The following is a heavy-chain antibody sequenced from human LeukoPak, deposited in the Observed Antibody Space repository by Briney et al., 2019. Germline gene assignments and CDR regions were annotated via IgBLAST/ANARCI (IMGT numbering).Heavy chain of an antibody. CDR2: IYPGDSDT. V-gene: IGHV5-51*01. J-gene: IGHJ4*01. Sequence: GESLQISCKGSGYSFTSYWIGWVRQMPGKGLEWMGIIYPGDSDTRYSPSFQGQVTISADKSISTAYLQWSSLKASDTAMYYCARQGHYYGSGSYYPFDYWGQEPWSPSPQ. CDR3: ARQGHYYGSGSYYPFDY. CDR1: GYSFTSYW. D-gene: IGHD3-10*01.